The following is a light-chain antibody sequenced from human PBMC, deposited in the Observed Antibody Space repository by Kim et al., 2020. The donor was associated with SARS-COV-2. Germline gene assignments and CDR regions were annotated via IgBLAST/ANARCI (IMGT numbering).Light chain of an antibody. J-gene: IGLJ2*01. CDR3: CSYAGSYTFGVV. Sequence: VTISCAGTSSYVGGYNYVSWYQQPPGKAPKLMIYDVSKRPPGVPDRFSGSKSGNTASLTISGLQAEDEADYYCCSYAGSYTFGVVFGGGTMLTVL. CDR1: SSYVGGYNY. V-gene: IGLV2-11*01. CDR2: DVS.